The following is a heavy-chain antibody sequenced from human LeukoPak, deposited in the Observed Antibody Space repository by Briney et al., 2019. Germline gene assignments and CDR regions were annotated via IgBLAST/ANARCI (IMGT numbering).Heavy chain of an antibody. CDR2: SNPSSGGT. V-gene: IGHV1-2*02. Sequence: ASVKVSCKASGYIFTGYYLHWVRQAPGQGREWMGWSNPSSGGTNYAQKFQGRVTMTRDTSISTAYMELSRLRSDDTAVYYCARGPGGGYDWLGHWGQGTLVTVSS. J-gene: IGHJ4*02. D-gene: IGHD5-12*01. CDR3: ARGPGGGYDWLGH. CDR1: GYIFTGYY.